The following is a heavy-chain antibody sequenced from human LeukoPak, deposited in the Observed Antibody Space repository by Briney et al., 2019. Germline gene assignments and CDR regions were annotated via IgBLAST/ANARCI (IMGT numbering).Heavy chain of an antibody. CDR2: IYSGGST. Sequence: PGGSLRLSCAAFGFTVSSNYMSWVRQAPGKGLEWVSVIYSGGSTYYADSVKGRFTISRDNSKNTLYLQMNSLRAEDTAVYYCAREQSSWYAGYFDYWGQGTLVTVSS. CDR1: GFTVSSNY. D-gene: IGHD6-13*01. V-gene: IGHV3-53*01. J-gene: IGHJ4*02. CDR3: AREQSSWYAGYFDY.